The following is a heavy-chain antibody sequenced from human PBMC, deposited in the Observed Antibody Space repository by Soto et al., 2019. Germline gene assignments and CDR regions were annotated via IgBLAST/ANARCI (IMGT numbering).Heavy chain of an antibody. CDR1: GYTFINYD. Sequence: QVQLVQSGAEVKKPGASVKVSCKASGYTFINYDINWVRQAPGQGLEWVGWMNPDSGNTGYAQNFQGRDTMPVNSSISSVYMALSSLPSEDTGVYYCARRRCSTGWFDLWGQGTLVTVS. D-gene: IGHD2-8*02. V-gene: IGHV1-8*01. J-gene: IGHJ5*02. CDR3: ARRRCSTGWFDL. CDR2: MNPDSGNT.